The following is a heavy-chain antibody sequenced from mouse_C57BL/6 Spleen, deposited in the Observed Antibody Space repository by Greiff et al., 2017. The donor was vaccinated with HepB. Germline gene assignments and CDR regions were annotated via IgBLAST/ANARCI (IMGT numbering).Heavy chain of an antibody. CDR1: GFTFSSYA. CDR3: ARVDGLAY. V-gene: IGHV5-4*01. D-gene: IGHD2-3*01. Sequence: EVQGVESGGGLVKPGGSLKLSCAASGFTFSSYAMSWVRQTPEKRLEWVATISDGGSYTYYPDNVKGRFTISRDNAKNNLYLQMSHLKSEDTAMYYCARVDGLAYWGQGTLVTVSA. J-gene: IGHJ3*01. CDR2: ISDGGSYT.